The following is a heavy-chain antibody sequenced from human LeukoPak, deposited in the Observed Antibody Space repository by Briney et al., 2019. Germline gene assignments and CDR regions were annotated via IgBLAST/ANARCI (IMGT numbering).Heavy chain of an antibody. CDR3: AKVEKGIVVGWYYYYYGMDV. Sequence: PGGSLRLSCAASGFTFSSYGMHWVRQAPGKGLEWVAVISYDGSNKYYADSVKGRFTISRDNSKNTLYLQMNSLRAEDTAVYYCAKVEKGIVVGWYYYYYGMDVWGQGTTVTVSS. CDR1: GFTFSSYG. J-gene: IGHJ6*02. V-gene: IGHV3-30*18. CDR2: ISYDGSNK. D-gene: IGHD2-15*01.